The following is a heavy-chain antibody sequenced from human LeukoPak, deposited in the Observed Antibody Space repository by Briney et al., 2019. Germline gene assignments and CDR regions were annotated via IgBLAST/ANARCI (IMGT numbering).Heavy chain of an antibody. CDR3: AKEEASRISSSWYGRFDY. CDR1: GFTFDDYT. CDR2: ISWDGGST. D-gene: IGHD6-13*01. J-gene: IGHJ4*02. Sequence: GGSLRLSCAASGFTFDDYTMHWVRQAPGKGLEWVSLISWDGGSTYYADSVKGRFTISRDNSKNSLYLQMNSLRTEDTALYYCAKEEASRISSSWYGRFDYWGQGTLVTVSS. V-gene: IGHV3-43*01.